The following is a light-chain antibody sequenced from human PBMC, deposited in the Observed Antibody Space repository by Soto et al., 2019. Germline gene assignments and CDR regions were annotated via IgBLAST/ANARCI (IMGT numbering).Light chain of an antibody. CDR3: QHYNSYSWT. CDR2: DAS. V-gene: IGKV1-5*01. CDR1: QGISSW. Sequence: DIQMTQSPSTLSASVRDRVTITCRASQGISSWLAWYHQKPGKAPKLLIYDASSLESGVPSRFSGSGSGTEFNLTISSLQPDDFATYSCQHYNSYSWTFGQGTKVEIK. J-gene: IGKJ1*01.